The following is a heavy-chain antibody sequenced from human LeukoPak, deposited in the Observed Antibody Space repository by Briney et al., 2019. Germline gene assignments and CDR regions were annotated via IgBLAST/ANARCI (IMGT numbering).Heavy chain of an antibody. D-gene: IGHD3-3*01. CDR3: ARDQYDAWSRRGNFDS. J-gene: IGHJ4*02. Sequence: GGSLRLSCVASGFTFGKYWMSWVRQAPGKGLEWVANIKLDGSEKNYVVSVKGRFTISRDNTKNSLYLQMNSLRVEDTAVFYCARDQYDAWSRRGNFDSWGQGTLVIASS. V-gene: IGHV3-7*03. CDR1: GFTFGKYW. CDR2: IKLDGSEK.